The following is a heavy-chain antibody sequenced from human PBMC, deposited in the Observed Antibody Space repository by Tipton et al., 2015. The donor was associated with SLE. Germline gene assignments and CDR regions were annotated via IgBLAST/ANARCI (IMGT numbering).Heavy chain of an antibody. J-gene: IGHJ6*02. CDR1: GGSISSYY. CDR2: IYYSGST. Sequence: TLSLTCTVSGGSISSYYWSWIRQPPGKGLEWIGYIYYSGSTNYNPSLKSRVTISVDTSKNQFSLKLSSVTAADTAVYYCARAYCSGGSCYWGADGMDVWGQGTTVTVSS. D-gene: IGHD2-15*01. CDR3: ARAYCSGGSCYWGADGMDV. V-gene: IGHV4-59*01.